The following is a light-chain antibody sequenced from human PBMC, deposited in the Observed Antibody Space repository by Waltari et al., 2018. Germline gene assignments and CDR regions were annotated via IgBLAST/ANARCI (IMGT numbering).Light chain of an antibody. CDR3: SSYAGTLIYV. Sequence: QSALTQPRSVSGSLGLSVTISCPGSSSDVGGYNYVSWYQQHPGRAPKLILYDVNERPSGVPDRFAGSRSGNTASLTISGLRADDEADYFCSSYAGTLIYVFGPGTKVTVL. J-gene: IGLJ1*01. CDR2: DVN. V-gene: IGLV2-11*01. CDR1: SSDVGGYNY.